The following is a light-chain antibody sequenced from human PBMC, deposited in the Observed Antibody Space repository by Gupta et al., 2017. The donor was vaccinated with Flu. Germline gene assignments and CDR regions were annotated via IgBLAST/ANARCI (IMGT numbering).Light chain of an antibody. CDR2: DAS. CDR3: QQRSNWPLT. J-gene: IGKJ4*01. V-gene: IGKV3-11*01. CDR1: QSVSSY. Sequence: PATLSLSPGERATLSCRASQSVSSYLAWYQQKPGQAPRLLIYDASNRATGIPARFSGSGSGTDFTLTISSLETEDFAVYYCQQRSNWPLTFGGGTKVEIK.